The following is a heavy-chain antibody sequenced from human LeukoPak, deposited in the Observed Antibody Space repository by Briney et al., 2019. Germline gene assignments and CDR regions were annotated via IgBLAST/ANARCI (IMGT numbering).Heavy chain of an antibody. CDR2: ISYDGSNK. Sequence: GGSLRLSCAASGFTFSSYGMHWVRQAPGKGLEWVAVISYDGSNKYYADSVKGRFTISRDNSKNTLYLQMNSLRAEDTAVYYCAKAATPRPDYYDSSGYYDYWGQGTLVTVSS. V-gene: IGHV3-30*18. CDR3: AKAATPRPDYYDSSGYYDY. D-gene: IGHD3-22*01. CDR1: GFTFSSYG. J-gene: IGHJ4*02.